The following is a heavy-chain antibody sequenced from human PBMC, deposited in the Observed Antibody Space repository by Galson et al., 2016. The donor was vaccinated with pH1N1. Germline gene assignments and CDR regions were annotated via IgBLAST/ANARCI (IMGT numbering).Heavy chain of an antibody. Sequence: TLSLTCTVSGGSISSGGYSWSWIRQHPGKGLEWIGYIYYSGSTYYNPSLNSRVTISVDTSKNQFSLKLSSVTAADTAVYYCARRGIGEFLYYFDSWGQGTLVTVSS. CDR2: IYYSGST. D-gene: IGHD3-10*01. V-gene: IGHV4-31*03. CDR1: GGSISSGGYS. J-gene: IGHJ4*02. CDR3: ARRGIGEFLYYFDS.